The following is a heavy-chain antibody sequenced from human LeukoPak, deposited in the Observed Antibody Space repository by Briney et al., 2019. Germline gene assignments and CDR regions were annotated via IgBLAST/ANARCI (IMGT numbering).Heavy chain of an antibody. CDR3: ARFMVATGWFDP. J-gene: IGHJ5*02. Sequence: PSETLSLTCTVSGGSISSGGYYWSWIRPHPGKGLEWIGYIYYSGSTYYNPSLKSRVTISVDTSKNQFSLKLSSVTAADTAVYYCARFMVATGWFDPWGQGTLVTVSS. D-gene: IGHD5-12*01. CDR1: GGSISSGGYY. CDR2: IYYSGST. V-gene: IGHV4-31*03.